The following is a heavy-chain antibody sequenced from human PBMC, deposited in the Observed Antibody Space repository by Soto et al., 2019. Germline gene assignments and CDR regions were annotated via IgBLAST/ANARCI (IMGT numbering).Heavy chain of an antibody. CDR2: IIPIFGTA. CDR3: SREGDYGANPKAFDI. J-gene: IGHJ3*02. V-gene: IGHV1-69*13. D-gene: IGHD4-17*01. CDR1: GGTFSSYA. Sequence: SVKVSCKASGGTFSSYAISWVRQAPGQGLEWMGGIIPIFGTANYAQKFQGRVTITADESTSTAYMELSSLRSEDTAVYYCSREGDYGANPKAFDIWGQGTMVTVSS.